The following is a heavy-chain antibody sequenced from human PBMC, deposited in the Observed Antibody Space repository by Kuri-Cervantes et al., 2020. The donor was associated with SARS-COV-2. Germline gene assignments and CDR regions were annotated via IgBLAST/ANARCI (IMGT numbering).Heavy chain of an antibody. V-gene: IGHV3-49*04. J-gene: IGHJ5*02. CDR2: IRSKAYGGTT. CDR3: KSAGFDP. CDR1: GFTFRGHW. D-gene: IGHD4/OR15-4a*01. Sequence: QTLSLSCAASGFTFRGHWIHWVRQAPGKGLVWVGFIRSKAYGGTTEYAASVKGRFTISRDDSKSIAYLQMNSLKTEGTAVYYCKSAGFDPWGQGTLVTVYS.